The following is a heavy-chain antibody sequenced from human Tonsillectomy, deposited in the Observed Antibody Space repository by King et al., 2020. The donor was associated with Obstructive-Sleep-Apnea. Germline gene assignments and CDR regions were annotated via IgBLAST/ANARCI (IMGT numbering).Heavy chain of an antibody. Sequence: QLQLQESGPGLVKPSETLSLTCTVSGGSISSTGSYWGWIRQPPGKGLEWIGNIYYTGGVYYNQSLKSLVTISVDTSMKQFSLKLRSPTAADTAVYDCAVGGASRGYSYGDWYFDLWGRGTLVRVSS. D-gene: IGHD3-22*01. CDR2: IYYTGGV. J-gene: IGHJ2*01. CDR3: AVGGASRGYSYGDWYFDL. V-gene: IGHV4-39*07. CDR1: GGSISSTGSY.